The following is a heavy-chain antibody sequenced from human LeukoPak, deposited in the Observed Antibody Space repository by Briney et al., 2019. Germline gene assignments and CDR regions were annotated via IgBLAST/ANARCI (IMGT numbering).Heavy chain of an antibody. D-gene: IGHD2-2*01. V-gene: IGHV1-18*04. CDR3: ARDPFVVVPAAISYYYYGMDV. CDR1: GYTFTSYG. CDR2: ISAYNGNT. J-gene: IGHJ6*04. Sequence: ASVKVSCKASGYTFTSYGISWVRQAPRQGLEWMGWISAYNGNTNYAQKLQGRVTMTTDTSTSTAYMELRSLRSDDTAVYYCARDPFVVVPAAISYYYYGMDVWGKGTTVTVSS.